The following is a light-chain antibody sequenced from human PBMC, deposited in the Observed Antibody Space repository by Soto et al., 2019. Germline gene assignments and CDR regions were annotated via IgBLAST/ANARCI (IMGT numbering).Light chain of an antibody. J-gene: IGKJ1*01. CDR1: QSVTNY. Sequence: EIVLTQSPAILSLYPGERATLSFRASQSVTNYLDWYQQKPGQAPRLLIYGASTRATGIPARFSGSGSGTEFTLTISSLQSEDFAVYYCQQCNNWPRTFGQGTKVDI. CDR3: QQCNNWPRT. CDR2: GAS. V-gene: IGKV3-15*01.